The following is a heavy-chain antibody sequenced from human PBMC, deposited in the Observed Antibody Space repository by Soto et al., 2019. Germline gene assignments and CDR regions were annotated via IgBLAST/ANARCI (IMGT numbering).Heavy chain of an antibody. J-gene: IGHJ6*02. CDR1: GFTFSSYS. V-gene: IGHV3-21*01. D-gene: IGHD7-27*01. CDR3: ARDRGGTNWGWNYSYYGMDV. Sequence: GGSLRLSCAASGFTFSSYSMNWVRQAPGKGLEWVSSISSSSSYIYYADSVKGRFTISRDNAKNSLYLQMNSLRAEDTAVYYCARDRGGTNWGWNYSYYGMDVWGQGTTVTVSS. CDR2: ISSSSSYI.